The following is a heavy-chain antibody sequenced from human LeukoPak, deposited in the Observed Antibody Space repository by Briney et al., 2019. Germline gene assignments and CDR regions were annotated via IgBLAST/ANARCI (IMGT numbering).Heavy chain of an antibody. V-gene: IGHV3-30*02. D-gene: IGHD3-3*01. J-gene: IGHJ4*02. Sequence: PGGSLRLSCAASGFIFSSYGMHWVRQAPGKGLEWVAFIRYDGTNKYYADSVKGRFTISRDNSKNTLYLQMNSLRAEDTAVYYCAKDFTYYDFWSGYSDYWGQGTLVTVSS. CDR3: AKDFTYYDFWSGYSDY. CDR1: GFIFSSYG. CDR2: IRYDGTNK.